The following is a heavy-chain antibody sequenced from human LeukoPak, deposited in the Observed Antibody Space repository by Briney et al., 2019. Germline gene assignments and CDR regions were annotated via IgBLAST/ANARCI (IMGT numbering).Heavy chain of an antibody. CDR1: GFTFDDYG. D-gene: IGHD6-19*01. CDR3: ARDVPLGSSGWYTDY. V-gene: IGHV3-20*01. J-gene: IGHJ4*02. Sequence: GGSLRLSCAASGFTFDDYGMSWVRQAPGKGLEWVSGINWNGGSTGYADSVKGRFTISRDNAKNSLYLQMNSLRAEDTALYHCARDVPLGSSGWYTDYWGQGTLVTVSS. CDR2: INWNGGST.